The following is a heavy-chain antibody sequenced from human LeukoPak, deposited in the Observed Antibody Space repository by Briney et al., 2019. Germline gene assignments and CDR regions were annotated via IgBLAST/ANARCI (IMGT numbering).Heavy chain of an antibody. CDR2: INHSGST. Sequence: PSDTLSLTCAVYGGSFSGYYWSWIRQPPGKGLEWIGEINHSGSTNYNPSLKSRVTISVDTSKNQFSLKLSSVTAADTAVYYCARAPMIVVHQFDYWGQGTLVTVSS. J-gene: IGHJ4*02. CDR3: ARAPMIVVHQFDY. V-gene: IGHV4-34*01. D-gene: IGHD3-22*01. CDR1: GGSFSGYY.